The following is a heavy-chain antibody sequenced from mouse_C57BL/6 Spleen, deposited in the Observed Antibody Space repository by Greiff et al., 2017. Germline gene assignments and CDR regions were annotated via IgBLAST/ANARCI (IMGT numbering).Heavy chain of an antibody. V-gene: IGHV3-6*01. Sequence: DVHLVESGPGLVKPSQSLSLTCSVTGYSITSGYYWNWIRQFPGNKLEWMGYISYDGSNNYNPSLKNRISITRDTSKNQFFLKLNSVTTEDTATYYCARSGTYFDYWGQGTTLTVSS. CDR3: ARSGTYFDY. CDR2: ISYDGSN. J-gene: IGHJ2*01. D-gene: IGHD1-3*01. CDR1: GYSITSGYY.